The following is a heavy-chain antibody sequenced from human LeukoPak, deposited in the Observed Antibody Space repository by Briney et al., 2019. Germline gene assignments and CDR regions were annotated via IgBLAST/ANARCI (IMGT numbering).Heavy chain of an antibody. J-gene: IGHJ4*02. V-gene: IGHV4-39*01. Sequence: SETLSLTRTVSGGSISSSSYYWGWIRQPPGKGLEWLGSIYYSGSTYYNPSLKSRVTISVDTSKNQFSLKLSSVTAADTAVYYCARHIVVVTAIHHFDYWGQGTLVTVSS. CDR1: GGSISSSSYY. CDR2: IYYSGST. D-gene: IGHD2-21*02. CDR3: ARHIVVVTAIHHFDY.